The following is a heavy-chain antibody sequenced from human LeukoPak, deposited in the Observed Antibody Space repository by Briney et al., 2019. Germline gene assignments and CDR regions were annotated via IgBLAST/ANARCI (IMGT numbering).Heavy chain of an antibody. Sequence: ASVKVSCKASGYTFTSYGISWVRQAPGQGLEWMGWINTNTGNPTYAQGFTGRFVFSLDTSVSTAYLQISSLKSEDTAVYYCARSGCSGGSCWDYWGQGTLVTVSS. CDR3: ARSGCSGGSCWDY. V-gene: IGHV7-4-1*02. J-gene: IGHJ4*02. D-gene: IGHD2-15*01. CDR2: INTNTGNP. CDR1: GYTFTSYG.